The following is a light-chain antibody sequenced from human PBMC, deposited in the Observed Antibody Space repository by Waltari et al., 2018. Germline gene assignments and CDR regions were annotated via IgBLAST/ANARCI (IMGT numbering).Light chain of an antibody. CDR3: QQYYSSPPVT. V-gene: IGKV4-1*01. CDR1: QGVFYRPTNKNY. J-gene: IGKJ3*01. CDR2: WAS. Sequence: DFVMTQSPDSLAVSLGERATINCRSSQGVFYRPTNKNYLAWYQQKPGQPPKLLIYWASTRQSGVPDRFSGSGSGTDFTLTITNLQAEDVAVYYCQQYYSSPPVTFGTGTKVEIK.